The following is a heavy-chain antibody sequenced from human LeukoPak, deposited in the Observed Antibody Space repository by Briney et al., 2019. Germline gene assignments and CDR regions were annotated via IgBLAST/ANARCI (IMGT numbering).Heavy chain of an antibody. D-gene: IGHD6-13*01. J-gene: IGHJ6*02. CDR3: ARDRGAAPLYYYYGMDV. V-gene: IGHV3-53*01. Sequence: GGSLRLSCAASGFTVSSNYVSWVRQAPGKGLEWVSVIYSGGSTCYADSVKGRFTISRDNSKNTLYLQMNSLRAEDTAVYYCARDRGAAPLYYYYGMDVWGQGTTVTVSS. CDR2: IYSGGST. CDR1: GFTVSSNY.